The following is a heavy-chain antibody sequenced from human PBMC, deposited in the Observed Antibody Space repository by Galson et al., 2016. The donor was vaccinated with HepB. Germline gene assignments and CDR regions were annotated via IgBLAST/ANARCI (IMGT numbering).Heavy chain of an antibody. V-gene: IGHV4-4*02. CDR2: IYQSGST. CDR1: GASINSTNW. J-gene: IGHJ4*02. Sequence: SETLSLTCVVSGASINSTNWWSWVRQPPGKGLEWIGQIYQSGSTNYNPSRKSRVTIPVAKSKNHFSLKLSSVTAADTAVYYCSRDSGGWYFYYWGQGTLVTVSS. CDR3: SRDSGGWYFYY. D-gene: IGHD6-19*01.